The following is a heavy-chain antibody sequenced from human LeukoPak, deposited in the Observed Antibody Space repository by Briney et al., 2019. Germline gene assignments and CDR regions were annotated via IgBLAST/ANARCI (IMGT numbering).Heavy chain of an antibody. CDR2: ISDGGAST. D-gene: IGHD4-11*01. V-gene: IGHV3-23*01. Sequence: PGGSLRLSCAASGFTFCSYAMSWVRQTPGKGLEWVSGISDGGASTYNADSVDGRFTISRDNSKTTLSLEMDSLRADDTAVYYCAKYISDSVDDALDLWGPGTMVIVS. CDR3: AKYISDSVDDALDL. CDR1: GFTFCSYA. J-gene: IGHJ3*01.